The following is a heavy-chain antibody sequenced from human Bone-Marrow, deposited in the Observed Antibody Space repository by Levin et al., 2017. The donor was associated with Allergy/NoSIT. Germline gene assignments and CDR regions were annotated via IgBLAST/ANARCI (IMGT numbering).Heavy chain of an antibody. CDR2: IYYSGST. Sequence: ESLKISCTVSGGSISSYYWSWIRQPPGKGLEWIGYIYYSGSTNYNPSLKSRVTISVDTSKNQFSLKLSSVTAADTAVYYCARVSRAFDIWGQGTMVTVSS. CDR1: GGSISSYY. J-gene: IGHJ3*02. V-gene: IGHV4-59*01. CDR3: ARVSRAFDI.